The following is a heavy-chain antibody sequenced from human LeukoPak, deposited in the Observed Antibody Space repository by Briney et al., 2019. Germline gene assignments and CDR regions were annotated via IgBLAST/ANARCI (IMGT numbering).Heavy chain of an antibody. J-gene: IGHJ4*02. CDR1: GGTFSSYA. CDR3: ASSQLHYYDSSGYPVN. CDR2: IIPIFGTA. Sequence: SVKVSCKASGGTFSSYAISWVRQAPGQGLEWMGGIIPIFGTANYAQKFQGRVTITTDESTSTAYMELSSLRSEDTAVYYYASSQLHYYDSSGYPVNWGQGTLVTVSS. D-gene: IGHD3-22*01. V-gene: IGHV1-69*05.